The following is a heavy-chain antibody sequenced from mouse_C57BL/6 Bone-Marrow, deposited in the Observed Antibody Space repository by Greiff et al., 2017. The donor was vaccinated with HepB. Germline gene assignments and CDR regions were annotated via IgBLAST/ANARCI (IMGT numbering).Heavy chain of an antibody. CDR3: ARDRYYGSSYYAMDY. J-gene: IGHJ4*01. CDR1: GFTFSDYY. CDR2: INYDGSST. D-gene: IGHD1-1*01. V-gene: IGHV5-16*01. Sequence: EVKLVESEGGLVQPGSSMKLSCTASGFTFSDYYMAWVRQVPEKGLEWVANINYDGSSTYYLDSLKSRFIISRDNAKNILYLQMSSLKSEDTATYYCARDRYYGSSYYAMDYWGQGTSVTVSS.